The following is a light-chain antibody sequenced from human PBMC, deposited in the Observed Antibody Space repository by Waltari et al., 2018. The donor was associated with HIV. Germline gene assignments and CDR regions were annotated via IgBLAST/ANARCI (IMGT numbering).Light chain of an antibody. CDR3: AAWDDSLRGLV. J-gene: IGLJ3*02. Sequence: QSVLTQPPSASGTPGQRVPTPCSGSSPNLGSNYVFLYQQLPGTAPKLVIYRNNQRPSGVPDRFTGSKSGTSASLAISGLRSEDEADYYCAAWDDSLRGLVFGGGTKLTVL. CDR2: RNN. V-gene: IGLV1-47*01. CDR1: SPNLGSNY.